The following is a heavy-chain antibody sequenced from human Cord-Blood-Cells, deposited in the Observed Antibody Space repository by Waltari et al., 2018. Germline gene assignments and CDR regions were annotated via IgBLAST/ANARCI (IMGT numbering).Heavy chain of an antibody. V-gene: IGHV4-34*01. Sequence: QVQLQQWGAGLLKPSETLSLTCAVYGGSFSGYYWSWIRQPPGKGLEWIGEINHSGSTNANPCRKSRVTISVDTSKNQFSLKLSSVTAADTAVYYCASSSGIAAADAFDIWGQGTMVTVSS. D-gene: IGHD6-13*01. J-gene: IGHJ3*02. CDR3: ASSSGIAAADAFDI. CDR1: GGSFSGYY. CDR2: INHSGST.